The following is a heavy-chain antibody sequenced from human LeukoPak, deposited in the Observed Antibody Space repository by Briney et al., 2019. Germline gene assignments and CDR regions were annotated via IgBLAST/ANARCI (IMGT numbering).Heavy chain of an antibody. CDR1: GFTFSSYW. D-gene: IGHD3-22*01. Sequence: GGSLRLSCAASGFTFSSYWMSWVRQAPGKGLEWVANIKQDGSEKYYVDSVKGRFTISRDNAKNSLYLQMNSLRAEDTAVYYCARSSGYYDSSPANFDYWGQGTLVTVSS. CDR2: IKQDGSEK. CDR3: ARSSGYYDSSPANFDY. J-gene: IGHJ4*02. V-gene: IGHV3-7*01.